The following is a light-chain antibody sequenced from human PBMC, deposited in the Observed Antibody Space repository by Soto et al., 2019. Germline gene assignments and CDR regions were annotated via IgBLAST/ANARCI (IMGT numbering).Light chain of an antibody. V-gene: IGKV1-12*01. J-gene: IGKJ4*01. CDR1: QDINKY. Sequence: DIQMTQSPSSLSASEGDRVTITCRASQDINKYLAWYQQIPGKAPKLLIFAASTLQSGIPSRFSASGSWTDFTLTVGGLQPEDAATYYCQQTKGFPLTFGGGTKVDIK. CDR2: AAS. CDR3: QQTKGFPLT.